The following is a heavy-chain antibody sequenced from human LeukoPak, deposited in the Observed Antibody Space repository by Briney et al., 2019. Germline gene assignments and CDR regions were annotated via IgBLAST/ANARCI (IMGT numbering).Heavy chain of an antibody. J-gene: IGHJ3*02. Sequence: ASVKVSCKASGYTFISYAMNWVRQAPGQGLEWMGIINPSGGSTSYAQKFQGRVTMTRDMSTSTVYMELSSLRSEDTAVYYCARGVITFGGVIVKSDQDHAFDIWGQGTMVTVSS. CDR1: GYTFISYA. CDR3: ARGVITFGGVIVKSDQDHAFDI. CDR2: INPSGGST. V-gene: IGHV1-46*01. D-gene: IGHD3-16*02.